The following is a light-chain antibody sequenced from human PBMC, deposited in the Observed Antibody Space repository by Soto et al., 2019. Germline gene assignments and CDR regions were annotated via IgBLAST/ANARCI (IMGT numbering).Light chain of an antibody. CDR2: RTS. CDR3: QQSYSTYT. Sequence: VLTQSPATLSVSPGERPTLSCRASQSISSILAWYQQKPGQAPRLLMFRTSSRATGFPARFSGSGTATGFNLTISSLQPEDFATYYCQQSYSTYTFGQGTKVDIK. V-gene: IGKV3-15*01. J-gene: IGKJ2*01. CDR1: QSISSI.